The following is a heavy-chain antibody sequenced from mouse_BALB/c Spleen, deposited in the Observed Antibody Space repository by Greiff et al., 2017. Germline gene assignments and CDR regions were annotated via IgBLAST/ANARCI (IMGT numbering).Heavy chain of an antibody. J-gene: IGHJ3*01. CDR1: GYTFTSYW. D-gene: IGHD2-2*01. CDR3: TRSFGYDRAWFAY. Sequence: QVQLQQSGAELVRPGASVKLSCKASGYTFTSYWINWVKQRPGQGLEWIGNIYPSDSYTNYNQKFKDKATLTVDKSSSTAYMQLSSPTSEDSAVYYCTRSFGYDRAWFAYWGQGTLVTVSA. CDR2: IYPSDSYT. V-gene: IGHV1-69*02.